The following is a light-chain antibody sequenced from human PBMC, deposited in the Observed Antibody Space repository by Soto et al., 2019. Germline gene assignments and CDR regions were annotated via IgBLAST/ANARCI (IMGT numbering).Light chain of an antibody. CDR2: HAS. J-gene: IGKJ1*01. V-gene: IGKV1-5*02. Sequence: DIQMTQSPSTLSGSVGDRVTIICRASQTISSWLAWYQQKPGKAPKVLIYHASNLQSGVPSRFSGSGSGTEFSLTISSLQPDDFATYYCQQYNTYSFGQGTKVDIK. CDR3: QQYNTYS. CDR1: QTISSW.